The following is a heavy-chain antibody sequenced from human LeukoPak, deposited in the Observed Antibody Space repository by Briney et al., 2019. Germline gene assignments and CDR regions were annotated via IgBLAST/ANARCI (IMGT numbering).Heavy chain of an antibody. CDR3: ARERYYDYVWGSYRQGGFDY. V-gene: IGHV3-74*01. CDR2: INSDGSST. J-gene: IGHJ4*02. Sequence: PRGSLRLSCAASGFTFSSYWMHWVRQAPGKGLGWVSRINSDGSSTSYAASVKGRCTISRDNAKNTLYLQMNSLRAEDTAVYYCARERYYDYVWGSYRQGGFDYWGQGTLVTVSS. CDR1: GFTFSSYW. D-gene: IGHD3-16*02.